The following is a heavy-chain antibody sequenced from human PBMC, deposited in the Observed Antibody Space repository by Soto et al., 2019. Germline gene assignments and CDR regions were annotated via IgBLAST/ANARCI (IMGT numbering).Heavy chain of an antibody. CDR1: GFTFSNAW. J-gene: IGHJ3*02. CDR2: IKSKTDGGTT. V-gene: IGHV3-15*07. CDR3: TTGIFAPYYSGSYHDAFDI. Sequence: GGSLRLSCAASGFTFSNAWMNWVRQAPGKGLEWVGRIKSKTDGGTTDYAAPVKGRFTISRDDSKNTLYLQMNSLKTEDTAVYYCTTGIFAPYYSGSYHDAFDIWGQGTMVTVSS. D-gene: IGHD1-26*01.